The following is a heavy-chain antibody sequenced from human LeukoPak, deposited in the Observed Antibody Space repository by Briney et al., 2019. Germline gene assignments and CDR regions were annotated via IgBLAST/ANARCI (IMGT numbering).Heavy chain of an antibody. CDR2: IIPIFGTA. CDR1: GYSFTSHY. J-gene: IGHJ6*03. Sequence: SVKVSCKASGYSFTSHYMHWVRQAPGQGLEWMGGIIPIFGTANYAQKFQGRVTITADKSTSTAYMELSSLRSEDTAVYYCAQRGYCSGGSCYSDRVYYYYYMDVWGKGTTVTVSS. D-gene: IGHD2-15*01. CDR3: AQRGYCSGGSCYSDRVYYYYYMDV. V-gene: IGHV1-69*06.